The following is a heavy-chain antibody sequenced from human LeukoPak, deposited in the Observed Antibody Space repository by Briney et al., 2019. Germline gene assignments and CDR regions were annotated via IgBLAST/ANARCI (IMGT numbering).Heavy chain of an antibody. J-gene: IGHJ4*02. D-gene: IGHD3-22*01. V-gene: IGHV3-30*03. CDR3: ARDRESGYYYAPPNY. Sequence: GRSLRLSCAASGFTFSVCGMHWVRQAPGRGLEWVAAIASDGSDIHYVDSVKGRFTISRDNSKNTLYLQMNSLRPEDTAVYYCARDRESGYYYAPPNYWGQGTLVTVSS. CDR1: GFTFSVCG. CDR2: IASDGSDI.